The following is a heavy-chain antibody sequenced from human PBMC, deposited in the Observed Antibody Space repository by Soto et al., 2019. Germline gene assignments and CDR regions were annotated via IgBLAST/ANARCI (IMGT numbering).Heavy chain of an antibody. V-gene: IGHV3-20*04. CDR1: GSTFDDYG. D-gene: IGHD6-19*01. CDR2: INWNGGST. J-gene: IGHJ5*02. Sequence: GGSLRLSCAASGSTFDDYGMSWVRQAPGKGLEWVSGINWNGGSTGYADSVKGRFTISRDNAKNSLYLQMNSLRAEDTALYYCARGPVYSSGWWYNWFDPWGQGTLVTVSS. CDR3: ARGPVYSSGWWYNWFDP.